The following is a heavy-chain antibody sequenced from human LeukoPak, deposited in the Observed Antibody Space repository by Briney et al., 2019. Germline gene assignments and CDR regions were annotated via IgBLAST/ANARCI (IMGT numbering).Heavy chain of an antibody. CDR2: IKKDGSEK. D-gene: IGHD1-1*01. CDR3: ARCTTGRTFGSLREIKRSREIDY. V-gene: IGHV3-7*01. Sequence: PGGSLRLSCAASGFTFSSYWMTWVRQAPGKGLEWVANIKKDGSEKYYVDSVKGRFTISRDNAKTSLYLQMNSLRVEDTAVYYCARCTTGRTFGSLREIKRSREIDYWGQGTLVTVSS. J-gene: IGHJ4*02. CDR1: GFTFSSYW.